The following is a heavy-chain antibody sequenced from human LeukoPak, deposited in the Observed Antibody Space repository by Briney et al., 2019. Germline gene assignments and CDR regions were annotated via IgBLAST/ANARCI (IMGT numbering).Heavy chain of an antibody. J-gene: IGHJ4*02. D-gene: IGHD2-15*01. V-gene: IGHV3-23*01. CDR3: AKDRSGYCSGGSCYY. CDR2: ISGSGGST. Sequence: GGSLRLSCAASGFTFSSYAMSWVRQAPGKGLEWVSGISGSGGSTYYADSVKGRFTISRDNSKNTLYLQMNSLRAEDTAVYYCAKDRSGYCSGGSCYYWGQGTLVTVSS. CDR1: GFTFSSYA.